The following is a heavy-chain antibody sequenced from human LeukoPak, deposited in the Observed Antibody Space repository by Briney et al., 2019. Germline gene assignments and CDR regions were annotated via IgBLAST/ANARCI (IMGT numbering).Heavy chain of an antibody. CDR3: ARHGKDIVVAYVDY. Sequence: SETLSLTCAVSGYSISSGYYWGWIRQPPGKGLEWIGSIYHSGSTYYNPSLKSRVTISVDTSKNQFSLKLSSVTAADTAVYYCARHGKDIVVAYVDYWGQGTLVTVSS. V-gene: IGHV4-38-2*01. D-gene: IGHD2-2*01. CDR1: GYSISSGYY. J-gene: IGHJ4*02. CDR2: IYHSGST.